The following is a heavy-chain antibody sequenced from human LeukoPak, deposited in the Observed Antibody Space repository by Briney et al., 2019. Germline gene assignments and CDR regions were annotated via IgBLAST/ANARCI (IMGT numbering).Heavy chain of an antibody. CDR3: ASVRGYSSGWYASGFDP. CDR1: GVSVSNFY. Sequence: SETLSLTCTVSGVSVSNFYWSWIRQPPGKGPEWIGSIYYSGSTNYNPSLKSRVTISLDTSKNQFSLKLTSVTAADTAVYYCASVRGYSSGWYASGFDPWGQGTLVTVSS. CDR2: IYYSGST. V-gene: IGHV4-59*02. J-gene: IGHJ5*02. D-gene: IGHD6-19*01.